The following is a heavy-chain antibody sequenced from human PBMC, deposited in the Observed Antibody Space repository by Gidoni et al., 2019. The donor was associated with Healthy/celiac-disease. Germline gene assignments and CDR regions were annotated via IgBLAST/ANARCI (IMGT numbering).Heavy chain of an antibody. CDR3: AKDLGFPGDYNPGTLDY. V-gene: IGHV3-23*01. J-gene: IGHJ4*02. CDR1: GFTFSSYA. CDR2: IRGSGGST. D-gene: IGHD4-4*01. Sequence: EVQLLESGGGLVQPGGSLRLSCAASGFTFSSYAMSWVRQAPGKGLAWVSAIRGSGGSTYYADSVKGRFTISRDNSKNTLYLQMNSLRAEDTAVYYCAKDLGFPGDYNPGTLDYWGQGTLVTVSS.